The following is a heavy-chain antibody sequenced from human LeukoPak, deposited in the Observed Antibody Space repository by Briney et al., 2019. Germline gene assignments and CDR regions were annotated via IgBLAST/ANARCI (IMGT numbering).Heavy chain of an antibody. J-gene: IGHJ5*01. CDR1: GGSMSGSRRY. Sequence: SETLSLTCNVSGGSMSGSRRYWGWVRQPPGGGLEWIGSIRYIGTTYYNPSLQSRLTISVDNSQNQFSLKLKSVTAADTSMYYCTRQLSWASGTGDSWGQGTLVTVSS. CDR3: TRQLSWASGTGDS. CDR2: IRYIGTT. D-gene: IGHD6-13*01. V-gene: IGHV4-39*01.